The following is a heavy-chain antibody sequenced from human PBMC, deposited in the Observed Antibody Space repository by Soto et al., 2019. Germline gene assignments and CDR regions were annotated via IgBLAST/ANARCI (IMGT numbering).Heavy chain of an antibody. CDR2: ITHSGST. V-gene: IGHV4-34*01. Sequence: QVQLQQWGAGLLKPSETLSLTCAVYGGSFSGYYWSWIRQPPGKGLEWIGEITHSGSTNYNPSLNSRVPISVDPYKNQCSMKLSSVTAADTAEYYCARARLRFLDYWGQGTLVTVSS. CDR1: GGSFSGYY. J-gene: IGHJ4*02. D-gene: IGHD4-17*01. CDR3: ARARLRFLDY.